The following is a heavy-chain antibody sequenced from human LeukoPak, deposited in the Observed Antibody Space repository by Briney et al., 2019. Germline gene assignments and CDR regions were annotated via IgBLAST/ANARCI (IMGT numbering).Heavy chain of an antibody. CDR2: ISYDGSNK. Sequence: GGSLRLSCAASGFTFSSYAMHWVRQAPGKGLEWVAVISYDGSNKYYADSVKGRFTISRDNSKNTLYLQMNSLRAEDTAVYYCARVVRGSYNGVDYWGQGTLVIVSS. D-gene: IGHD1-26*01. CDR1: GFTFSSYA. V-gene: IGHV3-30-3*01. CDR3: ARVVRGSYNGVDY. J-gene: IGHJ4*02.